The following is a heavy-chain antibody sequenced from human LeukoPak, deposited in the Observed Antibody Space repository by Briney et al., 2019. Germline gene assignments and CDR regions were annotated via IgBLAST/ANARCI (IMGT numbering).Heavy chain of an antibody. D-gene: IGHD3-16*02. J-gene: IGHJ4*02. CDR3: ASPWAFGGVIATYYFDY. Sequence: GGSLRLSCAASGFTFSSYEMNWVRQAPGKGLEWVSYISSSGSTIYYADSVKGRFTISRDNAKNSLYLQMNSLRAEDTAVYYCASPWAFGGVIATYYFDYWGQGTLVTVSS. CDR2: ISSSGSTI. CDR1: GFTFSSYE. V-gene: IGHV3-48*03.